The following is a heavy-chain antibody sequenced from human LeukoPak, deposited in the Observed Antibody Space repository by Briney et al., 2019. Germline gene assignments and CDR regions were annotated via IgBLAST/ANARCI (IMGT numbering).Heavy chain of an antibody. Sequence: SETLSLTCTVSGGSISSGGYYWSWIRQHPGKGLEWIGYIYYSGSTYYNPSLKSRVTISVDTSKNQLSLKLSSVTAADTAVYYCARETNHGDYASDDYYGMDVWGQGTTVTVSS. CDR1: GGSISSGGYY. CDR3: ARETNHGDYASDDYYGMDV. CDR2: IYYSGST. V-gene: IGHV4-31*03. D-gene: IGHD4-17*01. J-gene: IGHJ6*02.